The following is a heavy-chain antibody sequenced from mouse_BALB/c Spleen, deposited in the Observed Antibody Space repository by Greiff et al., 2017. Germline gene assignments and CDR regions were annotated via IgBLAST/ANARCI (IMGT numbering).Heavy chain of an antibody. V-gene: IGHV5-6-2*01. D-gene: IGHD4-1*01. CDR3: ARQLGGEYYFDY. CDR1: GFTFSSYY. Sequence: EVMLVESGGGLVKLGGSLKLSCAASGFTFSSYYMSWVRQTPEKRLELVAAINSNGGSTYYPDTVKGRFTISRDNAKNTLYLQMSSLKSEDTALYYCARQLGGEYYFDYWGQGTTLTVSS. CDR2: INSNGGST. J-gene: IGHJ2*01.